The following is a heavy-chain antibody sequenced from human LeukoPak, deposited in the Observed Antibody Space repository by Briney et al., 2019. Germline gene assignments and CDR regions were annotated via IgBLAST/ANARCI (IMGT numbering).Heavy chain of an antibody. J-gene: IGHJ4*02. CDR2: INHSGST. D-gene: IGHD1-26*01. V-gene: IGHV4-34*01. Sequence: SETLSLTCAVYGGSFSGYYWSWIRRPPGKGLEWIGEINHSGSTNYNPSLKSRVTISVDTSKNQFSLKLSSVTAADTAVYYCARESGPKIYWGQGTLVTVSS. CDR3: ARESGPKIY. CDR1: GGSFSGYY.